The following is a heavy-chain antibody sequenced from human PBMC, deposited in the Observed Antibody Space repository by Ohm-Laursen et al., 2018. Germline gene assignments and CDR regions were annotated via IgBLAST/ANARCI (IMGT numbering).Heavy chain of an antibody. CDR3: ARVRTYNWNRGMFDP. Sequence: SDTLSLTCTVSGGSISSYYWTWIRQPPGKGLEWIGYIYYSGSTNYNPSLKSRVTISVDTSKNQFSLKLSSVTAADTAVYYCARVRTYNWNRGMFDPWGQGTLVTVSS. J-gene: IGHJ5*02. D-gene: IGHD1/OR15-1a*01. CDR1: GGSISSYY. V-gene: IGHV4-59*07. CDR2: IYYSGST.